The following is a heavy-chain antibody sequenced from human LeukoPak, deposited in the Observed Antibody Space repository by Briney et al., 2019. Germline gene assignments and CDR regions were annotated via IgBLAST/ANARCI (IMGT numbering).Heavy chain of an antibody. CDR2: IYHSGST. Sequence: SGTLSLTCAVSGGSISSSNWWSWVRQPPGKGLEWIGEIYHSGSTNYNPSLKSRVTISVDTSKNQFSLKLSSVTAADTAVYYCARSGPGEAVPAADWFDPWGQGTLVTVSS. J-gene: IGHJ5*02. CDR1: GGSISSSNW. CDR3: ARSGPGEAVPAADWFDP. D-gene: IGHD2-2*01. V-gene: IGHV4-4*02.